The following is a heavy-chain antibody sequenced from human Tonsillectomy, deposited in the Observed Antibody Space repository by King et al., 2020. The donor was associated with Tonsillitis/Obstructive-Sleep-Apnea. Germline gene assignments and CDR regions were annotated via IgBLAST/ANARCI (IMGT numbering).Heavy chain of an antibody. CDR1: GGSISSYY. Sequence: VQLQESGPGLVKPSETLSLTCTVSGGSISSYYWSWIRQPPGKGLEWIGYMYYRGSTNYNPSLKSRVTISVETSKNQFSLKVSSVTAADTAVYYCARHPTYYYDSSGYRYGMDVWGQGTTVTVSS. CDR2: MYYRGST. D-gene: IGHD3-22*01. CDR3: ARHPTYYYDSSGYRYGMDV. J-gene: IGHJ6*02. V-gene: IGHV4-59*08.